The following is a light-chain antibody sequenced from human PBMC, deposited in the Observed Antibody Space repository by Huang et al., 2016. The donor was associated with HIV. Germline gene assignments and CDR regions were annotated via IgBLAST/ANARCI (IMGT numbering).Light chain of an antibody. V-gene: IGKV4-1*01. CDR1: QSVLYSSNNSNY. Sequence: DSLAVSLGERATINCKASQSVLYSSNNSNYLAWYQLKPEQPPKLPIYWASTRDSGVPDRFSGSGSGTDFTLTIGSLQAEDVAVYYCNQYYSNSTFGQGTKVEIK. J-gene: IGKJ1*01. CDR2: WAS. CDR3: NQYYSNST.